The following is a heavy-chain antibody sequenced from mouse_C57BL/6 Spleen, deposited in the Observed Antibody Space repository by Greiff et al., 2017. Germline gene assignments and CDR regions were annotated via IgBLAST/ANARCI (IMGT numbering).Heavy chain of an antibody. CDR2: IRNKANNHAT. CDR3: TRDWDEGAWFAY. J-gene: IGHJ3*01. V-gene: IGHV6-6*01. Sequence: DVKLVESGGGLVQPGGSMKLSCAASGFTFSDAWMDWVRQSPEKGLEWVAEIRNKANNHATYYAESVKGRFTISRDDSKSSVYLQMNSLRAEDTGIYYCTRDWDEGAWFAYWGQGTLVTVSA. D-gene: IGHD4-1*01. CDR1: GFTFSDAW.